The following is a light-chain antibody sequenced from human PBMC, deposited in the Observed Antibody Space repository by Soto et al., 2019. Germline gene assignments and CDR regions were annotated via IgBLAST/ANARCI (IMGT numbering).Light chain of an antibody. Sequence: QSALTQPRSVSGSPAQSVTISCAGTSRDVGGYNYVSWFQQHPGKAPQLIIYDVSQRPSGVPDRFSGSKSGNTASLTISGLQAEDEADYYCSSYAGSSWVFGGGTKLTVL. CDR1: SRDVGGYNY. CDR2: DVS. V-gene: IGLV2-11*01. J-gene: IGLJ3*02. CDR3: SSYAGSSWV.